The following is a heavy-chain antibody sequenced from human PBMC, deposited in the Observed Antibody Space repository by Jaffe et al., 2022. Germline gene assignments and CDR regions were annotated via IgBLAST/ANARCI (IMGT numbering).Heavy chain of an antibody. CDR3: ARDFTAASSSWLGLPQDDAFDL. Sequence: QVQLVQSGSELKKPGASVKVSCKASGYTFTNYAMNWVRQAPGQGLEWMGWINTNTGNPTYAQGFTGRFVFSLDTSVSTAYLQISSLKAEDTAVYYCARDFTAASSSWLGLPQDDAFDLWGQGTMVSVSS. J-gene: IGHJ3*01. D-gene: IGHD6-13*01. CDR1: GYTFTNYA. CDR2: INTNTGNP. V-gene: IGHV7-4-1*02.